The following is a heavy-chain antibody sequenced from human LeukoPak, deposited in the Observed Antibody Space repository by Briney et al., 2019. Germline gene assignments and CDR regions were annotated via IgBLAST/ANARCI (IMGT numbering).Heavy chain of an antibody. V-gene: IGHV3-30*02. CDR1: GFTFSSYG. D-gene: IGHD3-22*01. CDR3: ARVKSYYYDTSDKDAFDI. Sequence: GGSLRLSCAASGFTFSSYGMHWVRQAPGKGLDWVAFIHHDGSNKYYADSVRGRFTISRDNSKNTLYLQMNSLRAEDTAVYYCARVKSYYYDTSDKDAFDIWGQGTMVTVSS. J-gene: IGHJ3*02. CDR2: IHHDGSNK.